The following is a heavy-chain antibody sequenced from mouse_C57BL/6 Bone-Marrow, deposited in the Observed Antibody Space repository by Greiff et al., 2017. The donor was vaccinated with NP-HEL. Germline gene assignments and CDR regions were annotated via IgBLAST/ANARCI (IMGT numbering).Heavy chain of an antibody. CDR2: INPGSGGT. CDR1: GYAFTNYL. D-gene: IGHD1-1*01. CDR3: ARGATTVVARYFDV. Sequence: LQESGAELVRPGTSVKVSCKASGYAFTNYLIEWVKQRPGQGLEWIGVINPGSGGTNYNEKFKGKATLTADKSSSTAYMQLSSLTSEDSAVYFCARGATTVVARYFDVWGTGTTVTVSS. J-gene: IGHJ1*03. V-gene: IGHV1-54*01.